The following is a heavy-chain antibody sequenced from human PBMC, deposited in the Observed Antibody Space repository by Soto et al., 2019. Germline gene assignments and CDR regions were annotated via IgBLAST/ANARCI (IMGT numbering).Heavy chain of an antibody. CDR3: AKLYSWVQLWPDTYYYYYYMDV. J-gene: IGHJ6*03. Sequence: GGSLRLSCAASGFTFSSYGMHWVRQAPGKGLEWVAVISYDGSNKYYADSVKGRFTISRDNSKNTLYLQMNSLRAVDTAVYYCAKLYSWVQLWPDTYYYYYYMDVWGKGTTVTVSS. D-gene: IGHD5-18*01. CDR1: GFTFSSYG. V-gene: IGHV3-30*18. CDR2: ISYDGSNK.